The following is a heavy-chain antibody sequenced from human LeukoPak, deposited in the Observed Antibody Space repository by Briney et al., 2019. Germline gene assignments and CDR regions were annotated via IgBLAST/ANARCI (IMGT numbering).Heavy chain of an antibody. CDR1: GLAFTTSA. J-gene: IGHJ4*02. CDR3: ARDRSGAPSDY. V-gene: IGHV3-48*01. D-gene: IGHD2-15*01. CDR2: ISSSSNAI. Sequence: QTGGSLRLSCAASGLAFTTSAMNWVRQTPGKGLEWLSFISSSSNAIYYGDSVRGRFTISRDNAKNSLYLQMNSLRAEDTAVYYCARDRSGAPSDYWGQGTLVTVSS.